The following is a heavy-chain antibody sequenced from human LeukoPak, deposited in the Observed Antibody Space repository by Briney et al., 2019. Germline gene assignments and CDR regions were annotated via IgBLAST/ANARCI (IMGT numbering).Heavy chain of an antibody. CDR1: GFTFSSYN. V-gene: IGHV3-7*01. CDR3: AGAVLDY. Sequence: GGSLRLSCAASGFTFSSYNMNWVRQAPGKGLEWVANIKQDGSEKYVDSVKGRFTISRDNAKNSLYLQMNSLRAEDTAVYYCAGAVLDYWGQGTLVTVSS. J-gene: IGHJ4*02. CDR2: IKQDGSEK.